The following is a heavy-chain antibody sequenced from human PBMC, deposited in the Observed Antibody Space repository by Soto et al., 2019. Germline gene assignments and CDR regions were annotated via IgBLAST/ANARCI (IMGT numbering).Heavy chain of an antibody. V-gene: IGHV4-4*07. Sequence: PSETLSLTCTVSGGSISNYYWSWIRQPAGKGLEWIGRVYISGSPNYNPSLKSRVIMSVDTSKNQFSLKVSSVTAADTAVYYCARFSNWFDPWGQGTLVTVSS. CDR1: GGSISNYY. CDR2: VYISGSP. CDR3: ARFSNWFDP. J-gene: IGHJ5*02.